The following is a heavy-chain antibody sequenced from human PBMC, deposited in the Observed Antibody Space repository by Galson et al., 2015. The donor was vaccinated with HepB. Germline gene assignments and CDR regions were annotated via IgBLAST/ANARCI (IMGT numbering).Heavy chain of an antibody. CDR3: ARDRIATCYGSGRLIPGLDY. Sequence: SVKVSCKASGYTFTSYYMHWVRQAPGQGLEWMGIINPSGGSTSYAQKFQGRVTMTRDTSTSTVYMELCSLRSEDTAVYYCARDRIATCYGSGRLIPGLDYWGQGTLVTVSS. CDR2: INPSGGST. D-gene: IGHD3-10*01. CDR1: GYTFTSYY. J-gene: IGHJ4*02. V-gene: IGHV1-46*01.